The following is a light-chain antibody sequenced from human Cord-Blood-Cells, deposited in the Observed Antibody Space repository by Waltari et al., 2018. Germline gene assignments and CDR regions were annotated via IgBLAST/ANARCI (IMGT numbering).Light chain of an antibody. J-gene: IGKJ4*01. CDR2: DAS. CDR1: QSVSSY. V-gene: IGKV3-11*01. Sequence: EIVLTHSPSPLSLSPGERATLPCRASQSVSSYLAWYQQKPGQAPGLLIYDASNRATGIPARFSGSGSGTDFTLTISSLEPEDFAVYYCQQRSNWLTFGGGTKVEIK. CDR3: QQRSNWLT.